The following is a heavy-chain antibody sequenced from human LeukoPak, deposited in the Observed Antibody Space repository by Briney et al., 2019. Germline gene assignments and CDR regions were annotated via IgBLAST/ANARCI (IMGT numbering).Heavy chain of an antibody. D-gene: IGHD3-22*01. CDR2: IYSGGST. CDR1: GFTVSSNY. J-gene: IGHJ6*03. V-gene: IGHV3-53*01. Sequence: GGSLRLSCAASGFTVSSNYMSWVRQAPGKGLEWVSVIYSGGSTYYADSVKGRFTVSRDNSKNTLYLQIIGLRADDTAVYYCAKGSYNYDSSADYMDVWGKGTTVTVSS. CDR3: AKGSYNYDSSADYMDV.